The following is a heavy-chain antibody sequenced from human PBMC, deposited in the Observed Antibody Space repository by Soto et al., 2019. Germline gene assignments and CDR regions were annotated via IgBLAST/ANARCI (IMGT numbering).Heavy chain of an antibody. J-gene: IGHJ6*02. CDR1: GVSFIGYY. D-gene: IGHD6-19*01. CDR2: INHSGNT. CDR3: ARAGLGREVAGLFHNYGLAV. Sequence: SETLSLTCAVYGVSFIGYYWSWILQPPGKGLEWIGEINHSGNTNYNPSLKSRVTISVDTSKNQFSLKLSSVTAAGTAVYYCARAGLGREVAGLFHNYGLAVRGQGTKVTVAS. V-gene: IGHV4-34*01.